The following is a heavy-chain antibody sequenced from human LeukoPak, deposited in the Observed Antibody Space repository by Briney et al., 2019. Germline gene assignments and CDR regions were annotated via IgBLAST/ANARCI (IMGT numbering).Heavy chain of an antibody. CDR2: INAIGVST. V-gene: IGHV1-46*01. CDR1: GYTFTSYY. J-gene: IGHJ4*02. Sequence: ASVRVSCKASGYTFTSYYMRSVRQAPGQGLEWMVIINAIGVSTSNAQKFQGRVTLTRDTSTSTVYMKTSRLRTEHTDVSYCARAMARNFDYSGQGALVTVSS. CDR3: ARAMARNFDY. D-gene: IGHD1-14*01.